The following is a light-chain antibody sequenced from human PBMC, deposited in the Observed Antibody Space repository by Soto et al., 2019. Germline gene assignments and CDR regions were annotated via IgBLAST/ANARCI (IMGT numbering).Light chain of an antibody. CDR2: GAS. J-gene: IGKJ4*01. CDR1: QSVSNN. Sequence: EIVMTHSPATLSVSPGDRATVPCRASQSVSNNLAWYQQKPGQAPRLLIYGASTRATGIPARFSGSGYGTEFTLTISSLQSEDFAVYYCQQYNNWPLTFGGGTKVDIK. V-gene: IGKV3-15*01. CDR3: QQYNNWPLT.